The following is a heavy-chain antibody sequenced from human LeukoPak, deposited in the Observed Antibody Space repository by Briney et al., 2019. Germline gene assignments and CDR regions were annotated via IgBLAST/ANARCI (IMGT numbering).Heavy chain of an antibody. D-gene: IGHD6-13*01. V-gene: IGHV3-21*01. CDR3: ARGSLGIAAAGTFDY. J-gene: IGHJ4*02. CDR2: ISSSSSYI. Sequence: PGGSLRLSSAASGFTFSSYSMNWVRQAPGKGLGWVSSISSSSSYIYYVESVKGRFTISRDNAKNSLYLQMNSLRAEDTAVYYCARGSLGIAAAGTFDYWGQGTLVTVSS. CDR1: GFTFSSYS.